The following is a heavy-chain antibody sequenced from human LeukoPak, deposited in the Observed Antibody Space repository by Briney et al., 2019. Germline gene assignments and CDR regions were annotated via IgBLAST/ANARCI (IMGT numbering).Heavy chain of an antibody. D-gene: IGHD3-10*02. J-gene: IGHJ3*01. CDR2: IRSSGGST. CDR1: GFTFSSYA. Sequence: GGSLRLSCAASGFTFSSYAMSWVRQAPGKGLEWVSAIRSSGGSTKYADSVKGRFTISRDNSKNTLYLQMNSLRAEDTAVYYCAKDLLYYLHWGQGTMVTVSS. V-gene: IGHV3-23*01. CDR3: AKDLLYYLH.